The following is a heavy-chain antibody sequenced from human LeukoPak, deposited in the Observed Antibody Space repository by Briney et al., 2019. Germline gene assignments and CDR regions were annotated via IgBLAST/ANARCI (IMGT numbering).Heavy chain of an antibody. CDR3: ARAGPYCSGGSCYGAYYYYGMDV. CDR2: IKQDGSEK. CDR1: GFTFSSYW. J-gene: IGHJ6*02. Sequence: GGSLRLSCAASGFTFSSYWMSWVRQAPGKGLEWVANIKQDGSEKYYVDSVKGRFTISSDNAKNSLYLQMNSLRAEDTAVYYCARAGPYCSGGSCYGAYYYYGMDVWGQGTTVTVSS. V-gene: IGHV3-7*01. D-gene: IGHD2-15*01.